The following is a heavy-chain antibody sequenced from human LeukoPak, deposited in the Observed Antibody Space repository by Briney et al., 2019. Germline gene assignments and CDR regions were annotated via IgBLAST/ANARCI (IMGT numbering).Heavy chain of an antibody. J-gene: IGHJ4*02. CDR2: ISSSSSYI. D-gene: IGHD3-10*01. CDR1: GFTFSSYS. CDR3: ARDYSLDYYGSGSYDY. V-gene: IGHV3-21*01. Sequence: GGSLRLSCAASGFTFSSYSMNWVRQAPGKGLEWVSSISSSSSYIYYADSVKGRFTISRDNAKNSLYLQMSSLRAEDTAVYYCARDYSLDYYGSGSYDYWGQGTLVTVSS.